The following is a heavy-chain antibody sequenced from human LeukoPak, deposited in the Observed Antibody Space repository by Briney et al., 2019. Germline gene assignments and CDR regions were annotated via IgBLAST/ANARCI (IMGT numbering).Heavy chain of an antibody. CDR2: IYTSGST. J-gene: IGHJ4*02. Sequence: SETLSLTCSVSGGSIRNYFWSWIRQSAGKGLEWIGRIYTSGSTDYNPSLRSRVTMSVDTSRNQFSLKLTSMTAADTAVYYCARESKSYDGSGFYHDYWGQGTLVAVSS. D-gene: IGHD3-22*01. V-gene: IGHV4-4*07. CDR1: GGSIRNYF. CDR3: ARESKSYDGSGFYHDY.